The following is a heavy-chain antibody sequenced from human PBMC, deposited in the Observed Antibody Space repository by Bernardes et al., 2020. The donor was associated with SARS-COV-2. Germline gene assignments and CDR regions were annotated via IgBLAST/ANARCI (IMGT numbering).Heavy chain of an antibody. D-gene: IGHD2-15*01. V-gene: IGHV3-9*01. CDR3: AKGGYCSGGSCDNWFDP. CDR2: ISWNSGSI. J-gene: IGHJ5*02. Sequence: GGSLRLSCAASGFTFDDSAMHWVRQAPGKGLEWVSGISWNSGSIGYADSVQGRFTISRDNAKNSLYLQMNSLRAEDTALYYCAKGGYCSGGSCDNWFDPWGQGTLVTVSS. CDR1: GFTFDDSA.